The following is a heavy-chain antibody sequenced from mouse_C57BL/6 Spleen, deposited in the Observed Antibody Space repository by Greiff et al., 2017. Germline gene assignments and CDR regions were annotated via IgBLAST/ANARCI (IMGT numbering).Heavy chain of an antibody. D-gene: IGHD1-1*01. V-gene: IGHV1-82*01. Sequence: QVQLQQSGPELVKPGASVKISCKASGYAFSSSWMNWVKQRPGKGLEWIGRIYPGDGDTNYNGKFKGKATLTADKSSSTAYMQLSSLTSEDSAVYFCAKDLLRYGAYWGQGTLVTVSA. CDR3: AKDLLRYGAY. CDR1: GYAFSSSW. J-gene: IGHJ3*01. CDR2: IYPGDGDT.